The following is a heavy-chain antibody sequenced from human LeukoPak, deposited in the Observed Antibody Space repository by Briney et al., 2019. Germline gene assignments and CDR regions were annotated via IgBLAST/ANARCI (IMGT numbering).Heavy chain of an antibody. Sequence: ASVKVSCKASGYTFTSYYMHWVRQAPGQGLEWMGIISPSGGSTSYAQKFQGRVTMTRDTSTSTVYMELSSLRSEDTAVYYCARDLPNTVTQGVFDYWGQGTLVTVSS. J-gene: IGHJ4*02. V-gene: IGHV1-46*01. CDR3: ARDLPNTVTQGVFDY. D-gene: IGHD4-17*01. CDR1: GYTFTSYY. CDR2: ISPSGGST.